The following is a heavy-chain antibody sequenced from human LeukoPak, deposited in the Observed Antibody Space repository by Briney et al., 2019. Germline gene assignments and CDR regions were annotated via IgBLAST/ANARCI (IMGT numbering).Heavy chain of an antibody. V-gene: IGHV3-23*01. CDR1: GFTFSTYT. D-gene: IGHD2/OR15-2a*01. CDR3: AKHPLSGNFDY. CDR2: ISGSGVTT. Sequence: GGSLRLSCAASGFTFSTYTLSWVRQTPGKGLEWVSIISGSGVTTYYADSVKGRLIISRDNSKNTLYLQMYSLRAEDTAIYYCAKHPLSGNFDYWGQGTLVTVSS. J-gene: IGHJ4*02.